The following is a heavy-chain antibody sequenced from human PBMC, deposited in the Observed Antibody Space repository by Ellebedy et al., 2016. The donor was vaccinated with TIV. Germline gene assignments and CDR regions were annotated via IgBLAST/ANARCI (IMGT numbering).Heavy chain of an antibody. J-gene: IGHJ4*02. CDR1: GFTFSSYA. V-gene: IGHV3-30-3*01. D-gene: IGHD3-22*01. Sequence: GGSLRLXXAASGFTFSSYAMHWVRQAPGKGLEWVAVISYDGSNKYYADSVEGRFTISRDNSKNTLYLQMNSLRAEDTAVYYCAHPRDYYDSSGPFDYWGQGTLVTVSS. CDR2: ISYDGSNK. CDR3: AHPRDYYDSSGPFDY.